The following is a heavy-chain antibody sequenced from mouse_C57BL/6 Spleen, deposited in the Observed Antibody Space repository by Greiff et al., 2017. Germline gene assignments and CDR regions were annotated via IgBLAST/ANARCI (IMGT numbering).Heavy chain of an antibody. CDR1: GYTFTSYW. V-gene: IGHV1-7*01. CDR3: SEGGTAVVGYFDV. CDR2: INPSSGTT. J-gene: IGHJ1*03. D-gene: IGHD1-1*01. Sequence: VQLQQSGAELAKPGASVKLSCKASGYTFTSYWMHWVKQRPGQGLEWIGYINPSSGTTKYNKKFKDKATLTADKSSSTAYMQLSSHTYDDSAVYYCSEGGTAVVGYFDVWGTGTTVTVSS.